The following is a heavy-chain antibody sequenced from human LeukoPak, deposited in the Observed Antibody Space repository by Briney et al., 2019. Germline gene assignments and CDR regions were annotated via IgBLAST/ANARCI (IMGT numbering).Heavy chain of an antibody. V-gene: IGHV4-59*01. J-gene: IGHJ4*02. CDR1: GGSISAYY. Sequence: SETLSLTCPVSGGSISAYYWSWVRQPPGKGLEWIGYIHYSATTNYYPSLKSRVTIALDTSKNQFSLKLNSVTAADTAVYYCARFGTSSSRFFDQWGQGTLVTVSS. D-gene: IGHD6-6*01. CDR3: ARFGTSSSRFFDQ. CDR2: IHYSATT.